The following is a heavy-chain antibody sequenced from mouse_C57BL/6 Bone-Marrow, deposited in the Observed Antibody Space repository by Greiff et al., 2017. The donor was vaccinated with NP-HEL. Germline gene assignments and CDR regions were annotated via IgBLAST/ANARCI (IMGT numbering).Heavy chain of an antibody. Sequence: VQLQQPGTELVKPGASVKLSCKASGYTFTSYWMHWVKQRPGQGLEWIGNINPSNGGTNYNEKFKSKATLTVDKSSSTAYMQLSSLTSEDSAVYYCARCPLGSSAWFAYWGQGTLVTVSA. CDR2: INPSNGGT. V-gene: IGHV1-53*01. J-gene: IGHJ3*01. D-gene: IGHD1-3*01. CDR1: GYTFTSYW. CDR3: ARCPLGSSAWFAY.